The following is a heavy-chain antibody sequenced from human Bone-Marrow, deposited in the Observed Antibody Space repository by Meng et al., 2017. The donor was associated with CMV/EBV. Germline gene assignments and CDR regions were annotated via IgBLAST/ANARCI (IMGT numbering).Heavy chain of an antibody. CDR3: ARAPAGIVVVPAGPTRWAFDI. CDR1: GYSITSYW. D-gene: IGHD2-2*01. Sequence: KVSCKGSGYSITSYWLGWVRQMPGKGLEWMGSIYPGDSDTRYSPAFQGQVTISADKSISTAYLQWSSLKASDTAMYYCARAPAGIVVVPAGPTRWAFDIWGQGTMVTVSS. CDR2: IYPGDSDT. J-gene: IGHJ3*02. V-gene: IGHV5-51*01.